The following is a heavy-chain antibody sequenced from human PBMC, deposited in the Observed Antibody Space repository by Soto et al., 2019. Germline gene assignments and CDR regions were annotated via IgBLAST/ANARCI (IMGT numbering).Heavy chain of an antibody. Sequence: GGSLRLSCAASGFTFSSYAMSWVRQAPGKGLEWVSAISGSGGSTYYADSVKGRFTISRDNSKNTLYLQMNSLRAEDTAVYYCAKGRQKGELLWFGELFPLVDYWGQGTLVTVSS. V-gene: IGHV3-23*01. CDR3: AKGRQKGELLWFGELFPLVDY. CDR2: ISGSGGST. D-gene: IGHD3-10*01. J-gene: IGHJ4*02. CDR1: GFTFSSYA.